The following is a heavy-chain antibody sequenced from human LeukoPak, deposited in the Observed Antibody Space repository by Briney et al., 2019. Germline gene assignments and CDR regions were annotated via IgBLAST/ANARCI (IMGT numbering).Heavy chain of an antibody. Sequence: PGGSLRLSCAASGFTVSSNYMSWVRQAPGKGLEWVSVIYTGGYTYYADSVKGRFTIPRDNSKNTLYLQVNSLRAEDTAVYYCAKTGNPATGDYWGQGTLVTVSS. CDR3: AKTGNPATGDY. J-gene: IGHJ4*02. D-gene: IGHD1-1*01. CDR1: GFTVSSNY. CDR2: IYTGGYT. V-gene: IGHV3-53*01.